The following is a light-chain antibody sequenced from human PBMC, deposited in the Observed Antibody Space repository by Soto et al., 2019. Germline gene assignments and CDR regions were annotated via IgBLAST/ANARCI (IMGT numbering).Light chain of an antibody. Sequence: DIQMTQSPSSLSASVGDRVTITCRASQSITTYLNWYQQKPGKAPKLLIYAASSLHSGVPSRFSGSGSGTDFTLTIGSLQPEDFATYYCQQGYNTPHTFGQGTNLEIK. J-gene: IGKJ2*01. V-gene: IGKV1-39*01. CDR2: AAS. CDR3: QQGYNTPHT. CDR1: QSITTY.